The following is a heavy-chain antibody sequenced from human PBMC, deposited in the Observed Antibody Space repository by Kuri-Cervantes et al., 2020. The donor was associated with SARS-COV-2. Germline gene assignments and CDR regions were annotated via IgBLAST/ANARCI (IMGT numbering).Heavy chain of an antibody. J-gene: IGHJ6*03. CDR3: TRHREYYDFWSGHNYYYYYMDV. V-gene: IGHV3-73*01. CDR1: GFTFSGSA. CDR2: IRSKANSYAT. Sequence: GGSLRLSCAASGFTFSGSAMHWVRQASGKGLEWVGRIRSKANSYATAYAASVKGRFTISRDDSKNTAYLQMNSLKTEDTAVYYCTRHREYYDFWSGHNYYYYYMDVWGKGTTVTVSS. D-gene: IGHD3-3*01.